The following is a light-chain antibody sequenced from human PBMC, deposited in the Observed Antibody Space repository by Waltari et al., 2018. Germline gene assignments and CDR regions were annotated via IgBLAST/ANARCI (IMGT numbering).Light chain of an antibody. CDR3: AAWDDSLNGYV. CDR2: SKN. J-gene: IGLJ1*01. Sequence: QSVLTQPPSASGAPGPRLPIPCSGSSPNIGSHTVNWYQQLPGTAPKLLIYSKNQRPSGVPDRFSASKSGTSASLAISGLQSEDEADYYCAAWDDSLNGYVFGTGTKVSVL. V-gene: IGLV1-44*01. CDR1: SPNIGSHT.